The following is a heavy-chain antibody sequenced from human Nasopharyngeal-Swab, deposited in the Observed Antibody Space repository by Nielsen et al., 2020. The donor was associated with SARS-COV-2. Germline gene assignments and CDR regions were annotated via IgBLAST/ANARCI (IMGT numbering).Heavy chain of an antibody. Sequence: SETLSLTCTVSGGSISSSSYYWGWIRQPPGKGLEWLGSIYYSGSTYYNPSLKSRVTISVDTSKNQFSLKLSSVTAADTAVYYCARAGRITIFGVVNHFDYWGQGTLVTVSS. D-gene: IGHD3-3*01. V-gene: IGHV4-39*07. J-gene: IGHJ4*02. CDR3: ARAGRITIFGVVNHFDY. CDR1: GGSISSSSYY. CDR2: IYYSGST.